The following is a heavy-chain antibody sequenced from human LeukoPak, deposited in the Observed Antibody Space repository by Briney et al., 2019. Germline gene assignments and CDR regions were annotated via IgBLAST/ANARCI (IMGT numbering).Heavy chain of an antibody. Sequence: PGGSLRLSCAASGFTFSSYSMNWVRQAPGKGLEWVSSISSSSSYIYYADSVKGRFTISRDNAKNSLYLQMNSLSADDTAVYYCARGDYVVPAAFLDYWGQGTLVTVSS. CDR3: ARGDYVVPAAFLDY. D-gene: IGHD2-2*01. J-gene: IGHJ4*02. V-gene: IGHV3-21*04. CDR2: ISSSSSYI. CDR1: GFTFSSYS.